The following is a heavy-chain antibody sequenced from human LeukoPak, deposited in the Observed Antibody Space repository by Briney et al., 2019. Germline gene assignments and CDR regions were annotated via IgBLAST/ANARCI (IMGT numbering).Heavy chain of an antibody. Sequence: SETLSLTCAVYGGSFSGYYWSWIRQPPGKGLEWIGEINHSGSTNYNPSLKSRVTISVDTSKNQFSLKLSSVTAADTAVYYCARGAFQMVYAIAGSLSFDYWGQGTLVTVSS. D-gene: IGHD2-8*01. CDR1: GGSFSGYY. V-gene: IGHV4-34*01. CDR3: ARGAFQMVYAIAGSLSFDY. J-gene: IGHJ4*02. CDR2: INHSGST.